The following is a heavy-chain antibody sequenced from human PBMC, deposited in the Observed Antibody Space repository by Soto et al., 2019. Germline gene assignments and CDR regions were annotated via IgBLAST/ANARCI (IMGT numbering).Heavy chain of an antibody. Sequence: PGGSLRLSCAASGFTFSSYSMNWVRQAPGKGLEWVSYISSSSSTIYYADSVKGRFTISRDNAKNSLYLQMNSLRAEDTAVYYCARDRTVWYFDLWGRGTLVTVSS. D-gene: IGHD4-4*01. CDR2: ISSSSSTI. V-gene: IGHV3-48*01. J-gene: IGHJ2*01. CDR3: ARDRTVWYFDL. CDR1: GFTFSSYS.